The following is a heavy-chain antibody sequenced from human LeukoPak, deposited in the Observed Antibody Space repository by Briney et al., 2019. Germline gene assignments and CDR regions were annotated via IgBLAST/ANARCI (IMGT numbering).Heavy chain of an antibody. CDR2: ISYDGSNK. CDR3: AKDRQQLVPDGMDV. CDR1: GFTFSSYA. D-gene: IGHD6-13*01. J-gene: IGHJ6*02. Sequence: PGRSLRLSCAASGFTFSSYAMHWVRQAPGKGLEWVAVISYDGSNKYYADSVKGRFTISRDNSKNTLYLQMNSLRAEDTAVYYCAKDRQQLVPDGMDVWGQGTTVTVSS. V-gene: IGHV3-30*04.